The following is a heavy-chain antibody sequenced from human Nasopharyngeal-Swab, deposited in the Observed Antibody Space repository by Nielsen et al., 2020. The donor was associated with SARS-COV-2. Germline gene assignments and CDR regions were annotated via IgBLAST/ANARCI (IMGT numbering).Heavy chain of an antibody. V-gene: IGHV3-21*01. CDR3: TRDGSWATGGAFDI. CDR2: ISSSGTDI. Sequence: GGSLRLSCAASGFTVSSNYMSWVRQAPGKGLEWVSSISSSGTDISYTDSVKGRFTISRDSAKKSLYLQMNSLGAEDTAVYYCTRDGSWATGGAFDIWAKGQWSPSLQ. CDR1: GFTVSSNY. J-gene: IGHJ3*02. D-gene: IGHD3-10*01.